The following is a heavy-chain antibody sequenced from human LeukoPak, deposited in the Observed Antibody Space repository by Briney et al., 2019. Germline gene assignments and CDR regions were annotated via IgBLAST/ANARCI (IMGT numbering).Heavy chain of an antibody. J-gene: IGHJ4*02. Sequence: ASVKVSCTTSGYTFATYFMHWVRQAPGQGLEWMGYINPNSGVTNYAQKFRGRVTMTWDTSISTAYIELSGLTSDDTAIYYCARPTYCGSNCYFNFDYWGQGTLVTVSS. CDR1: GYTFATYF. V-gene: IGHV1-2*02. CDR3: ARPTYCGSNCYFNFDY. D-gene: IGHD2-21*02. CDR2: INPNSGVT.